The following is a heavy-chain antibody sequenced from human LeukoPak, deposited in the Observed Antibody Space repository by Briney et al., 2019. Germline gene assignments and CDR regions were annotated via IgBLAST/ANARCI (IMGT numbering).Heavy chain of an antibody. CDR3: ARKDFSSGSFSY. J-gene: IGHJ4*02. Sequence: GSLRLSCAVSGYTFTRYYMSWIRQAPGKGLEWISYIGLSGSPLDYADSVRGRFTISRDNAKNSLYLELNSLRAEDTAVYYCARKDFSSGSFSYWGQGTLVTVSS. CDR2: IGLSGSPL. V-gene: IGHV3-11*04. CDR1: GYTFTRYY. D-gene: IGHD3-22*01.